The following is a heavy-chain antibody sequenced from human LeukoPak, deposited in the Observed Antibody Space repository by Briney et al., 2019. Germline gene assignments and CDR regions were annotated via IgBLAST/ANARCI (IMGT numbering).Heavy chain of an antibody. CDR1: GFTFSSYG. D-gene: IGHD5-18*01. J-gene: IGHJ4*02. CDR2: IWYDGSNK. Sequence: GGSLRLSCAASGFTFSSYGMHCVPQAPAKGLEWGAVIWYDGSNKYYADSVKGRFTISRDNSKNTLYLQMNSLRAEDTAVYYCEKDGGYSYGIYYWGQGTLVTVSS. V-gene: IGHV3-33*06. CDR3: EKDGGYSYGIYY.